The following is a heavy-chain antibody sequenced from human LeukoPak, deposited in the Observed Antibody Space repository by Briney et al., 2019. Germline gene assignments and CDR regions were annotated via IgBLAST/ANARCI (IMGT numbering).Heavy chain of an antibody. CDR3: ARGMEHLYYDILTGYLGHYGMDV. CDR2: INTNTGNP. D-gene: IGHD3-9*01. J-gene: IGHJ6*02. Sequence: ASVKVSCKASGYTFTSYAMNWVRQAPGQGLEWMGWINTNTGNPTYAQGFTGRFVFSLDTSVSTAYLQISSLKAEDTAVYYCARGMEHLYYDILTGYLGHYGMDVWGQGTTVTVSS. CDR1: GYTFTSYA. V-gene: IGHV7-4-1*02.